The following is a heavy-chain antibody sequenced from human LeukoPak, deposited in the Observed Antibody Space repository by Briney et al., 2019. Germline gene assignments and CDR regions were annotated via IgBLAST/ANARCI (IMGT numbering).Heavy chain of an antibody. CDR1: GFTFSSSW. J-gene: IGHJ4*02. Sequence: GGSLRLSCAASGFTFSSSWVTWVRQAPGEGLEWVANIKEDGSEYNYVDSVKGRFTISRDNAKKSLYLQMNSLGAEDTAVYYCARDSAYFRFDYWGQGTLVTVSS. V-gene: IGHV3-7*01. CDR3: ARDSAYFRFDY. D-gene: IGHD3-16*01. CDR2: IKEDGSEY.